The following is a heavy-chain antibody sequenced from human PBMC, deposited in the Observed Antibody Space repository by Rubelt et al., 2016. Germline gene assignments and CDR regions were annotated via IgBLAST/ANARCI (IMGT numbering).Heavy chain of an antibody. CDR2: INPNSGGT. Sequence: APGQGLEWMGWINPNSGGTNYAQKFQGRVTMTRDTSISTAYMELSRLRSDDTAVYYCARDVMSGITIPDVWGKGTTVTVPS. V-gene: IGHV1-2*02. CDR3: ARDVMSGITIPDV. D-gene: IGHD3-3*01. J-gene: IGHJ6*04.